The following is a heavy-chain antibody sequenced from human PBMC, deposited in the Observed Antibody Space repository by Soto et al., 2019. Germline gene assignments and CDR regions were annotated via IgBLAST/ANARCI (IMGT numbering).Heavy chain of an antibody. Sequence: PGGSLRLSCAASGFTFSSYGMHWVRQAPGKGLEWVAVISYDGSNKYYADSVKGRFTISRDNSKNTLYLQMNSLRAEDTAVYYCAKDLRLGSYYYYMDVWGKGTTVTVSS. CDR3: AKDLRLGSYYYYMDV. D-gene: IGHD2-15*01. V-gene: IGHV3-30*18. J-gene: IGHJ6*03. CDR2: ISYDGSNK. CDR1: GFTFSSYG.